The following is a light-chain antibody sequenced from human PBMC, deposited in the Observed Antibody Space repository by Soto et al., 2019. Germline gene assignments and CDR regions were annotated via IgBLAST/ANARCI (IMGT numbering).Light chain of an antibody. CDR1: SSDVGGYNY. CDR3: SSYTSSSTPP. CDR2: EVS. Sequence: QSALTQPASVSGSPGQSITISCTGTSSDVGGYNYVSWYQQHPGKAPKLMIYEVSNRPSGVSNSFSGSKSGNTASLTISGLQAEDEADYYCSSYTSSSTPPFGGGTKLTVL. V-gene: IGLV2-14*01. J-gene: IGLJ2*01.